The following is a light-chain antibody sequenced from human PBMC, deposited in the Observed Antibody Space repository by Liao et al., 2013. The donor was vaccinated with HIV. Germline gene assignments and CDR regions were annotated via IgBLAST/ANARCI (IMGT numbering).Light chain of an antibody. J-gene: IGLJ2*01. V-gene: IGLV3-21*04. Sequence: SYELTQPPSMSVAPGKTASITCGGNYVGTKSVHWYQLKSGQAPVMVMYYDTNRPSGIPERFSASKSGDTAALTITSVEAGDEADYICQVWNYDRPVFGGGTKLTVL. CDR2: YDT. CDR3: QVWNYDRPV. CDR1: YVGTKS.